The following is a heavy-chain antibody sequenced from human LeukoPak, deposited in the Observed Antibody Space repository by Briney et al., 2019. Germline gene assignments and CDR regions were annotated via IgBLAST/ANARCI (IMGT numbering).Heavy chain of an antibody. CDR1: GGSISSGSYY. Sequence: SETLSLTCTVSGGSISSGSYYWSWIRQPAGKGLEWIGRIYTSGSTNYNPSLKSRVTISVDTSKNQFSLKLSSVTAADTAVYYCARDLYGMDVWGQGTRSPSP. J-gene: IGHJ6*02. CDR2: IYTSGST. CDR3: ARDLYGMDV. V-gene: IGHV4-61*02.